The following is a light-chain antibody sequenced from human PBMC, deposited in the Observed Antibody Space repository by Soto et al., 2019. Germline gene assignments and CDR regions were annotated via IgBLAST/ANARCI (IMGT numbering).Light chain of an antibody. CDR2: AAS. J-gene: IGKJ1*01. CDR3: LQHNSYPRT. Sequence: DLQMTQSPSSLSASVGDRVTITCRASQGIGNDLGWYQQKPGKAPKRLIYAASSLPSGVPSRFSGSGSGTEFTLTISTLQPEDSATYYCLQHNSYPRTFGQGTKVEIK. V-gene: IGKV1-17*01. CDR1: QGIGND.